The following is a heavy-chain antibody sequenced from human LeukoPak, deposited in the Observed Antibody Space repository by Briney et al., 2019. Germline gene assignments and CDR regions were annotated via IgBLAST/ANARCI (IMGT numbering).Heavy chain of an antibody. CDR1: GFTFDSYA. CDR2: ISGSGGST. Sequence: GESLKISCAASGFTFDSYAMSWVRQAPGKGLEWVSSISGSGGSTYYADSVKGRFTISRDNSKNTLYLQMNSLRAEDTAVYYCAKGRPPGVIMAGRGGFDYWGQGTLVTVSS. D-gene: IGHD5-12*01. CDR3: AKGRPPGVIMAGRGGFDY. J-gene: IGHJ4*02. V-gene: IGHV3-23*01.